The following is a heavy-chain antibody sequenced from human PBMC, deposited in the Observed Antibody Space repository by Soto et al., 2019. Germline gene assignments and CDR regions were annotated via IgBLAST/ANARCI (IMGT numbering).Heavy chain of an antibody. V-gene: IGHV4-39*01. D-gene: IGHD3-10*01. J-gene: IGHJ4*02. CDR1: GGSISSSSYY. CDR2: IYYSGST. CDR3: AALWFGEAGGY. Sequence: QLQLQESGPGLVKPSETLSLTCTVSGGSISSSSYYWGWIRQPPGKGLEWIGSIYYSGSTYYNPSLHSPVTISVATSKTPFPLKLSSVPAADTAVYHCAALWFGEAGGYWGQGTLVTVSS.